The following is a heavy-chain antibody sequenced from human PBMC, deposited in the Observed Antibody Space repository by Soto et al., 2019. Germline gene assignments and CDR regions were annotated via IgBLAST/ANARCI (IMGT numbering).Heavy chain of an antibody. CDR3: ARATNYCSGGSGYSN. J-gene: IGHJ4*02. D-gene: IGHD2-15*01. Sequence: QVQLVQSGAEVKKPGSSVKVSCKASGVTFSSYTISWVRQAPGQGLEWMGRIIPILGIANYAQKFQGRVTITADKSTSTAYLDLSSLRSEDTAVYYCARATNYCSGGSGYSNWGQGTLVTVSS. CDR1: GVTFSSYT. V-gene: IGHV1-69*02. CDR2: IIPILGIA.